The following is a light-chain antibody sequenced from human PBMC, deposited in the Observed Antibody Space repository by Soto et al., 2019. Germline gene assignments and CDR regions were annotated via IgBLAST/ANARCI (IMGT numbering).Light chain of an antibody. CDR1: QGISTR. CDR3: QQAHTFPWT. V-gene: IGKV1-12*01. CDR2: AAS. Sequence: DIQLTQSPSSVSASVGDRVTITCRASQGISTRLAWYQQKPGTAPKLLIYAASTSGSGVPSRFTGSGSGTDFSLTVSSLPSEDFATYSCQQAHTFPWTFGQGTKVDIK. J-gene: IGKJ1*01.